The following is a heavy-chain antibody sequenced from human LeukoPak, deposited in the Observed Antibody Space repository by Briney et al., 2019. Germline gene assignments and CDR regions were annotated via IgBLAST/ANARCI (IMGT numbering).Heavy chain of an antibody. CDR1: GGSISSYY. J-gene: IGHJ6*02. CDR3: ARGPRENSSGWYAGGYYYGMDV. V-gene: IGHV4-59*01. D-gene: IGHD6-19*01. CDR2: IYYSGST. Sequence: SETLSLTCTVSGGSISSYYWSWIRQPPGKGLEWIGYIYYSGSTNYSPSLKSRVTISVDTSKNQFSLKLSSVTAADTAVYYCARGPRENSSGWYAGGYYYGMDVWGQGTTVTVSS.